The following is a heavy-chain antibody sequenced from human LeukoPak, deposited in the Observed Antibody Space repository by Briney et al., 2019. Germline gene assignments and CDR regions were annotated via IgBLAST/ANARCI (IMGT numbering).Heavy chain of an antibody. V-gene: IGHV3-15*01. J-gene: IGHJ4*02. CDR1: GLTFSNAW. D-gene: IGHD5-18*01. CDR2: IKGKTDGGTT. Sequence: PGGSLRLSCAASGLTFSNAWMSWVRQAPGKGLEWVGRIKGKTDGGTTDYAAPVKGRFTISRDDSKNTLYLQMNSLKTEDTAVYYCTTAPIQLWLESEYYFDYWGQGTLVTVSS. CDR3: TTAPIQLWLESEYYFDY.